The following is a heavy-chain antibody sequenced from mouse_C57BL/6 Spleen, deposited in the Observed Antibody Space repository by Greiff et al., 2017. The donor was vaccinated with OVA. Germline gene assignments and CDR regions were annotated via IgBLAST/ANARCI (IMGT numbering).Heavy chain of an antibody. CDR1: GYSFTGYY. CDR3: ARGDFDV. J-gene: IGHJ1*03. CDR2: INPSTGGT. Sequence: EVQLVESGPELVKPGASVKISCKASGYSFTGYYMNWVKQSPEKSLEWIGEINPSTGGTTYNQKFKAKATLTVDKSSSTAYMQLKSLTSEDSAVYYCARGDFDVWGTGTTVTVSS. V-gene: IGHV1-42*01.